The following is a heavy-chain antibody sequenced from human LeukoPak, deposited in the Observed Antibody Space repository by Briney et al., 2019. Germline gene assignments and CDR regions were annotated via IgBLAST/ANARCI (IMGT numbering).Heavy chain of an antibody. CDR3: ARAIAAAGPYFDY. Sequence: SETLSLTCTVSAGSISNYYWSWIRQPPGKGLEWIGYIYYSGSTNYNPSLKSRVTISVDTSKNQFSLKLSSVTAADTAVYYCARAIAAAGPYFDYWGQGTLVTVSS. V-gene: IGHV4-59*01. J-gene: IGHJ4*02. CDR2: IYYSGST. D-gene: IGHD6-13*01. CDR1: AGSISNYY.